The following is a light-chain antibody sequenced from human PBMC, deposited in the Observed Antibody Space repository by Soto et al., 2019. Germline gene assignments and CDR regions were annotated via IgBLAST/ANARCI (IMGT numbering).Light chain of an antibody. V-gene: IGLV2-8*01. CDR3: SSYAGSNSVL. Sequence: QSVLTQPPSASGSPGQSVTISCTGTSSDVGGYKFVSWYQQHPGKAPKLIIYEVTKRPSGVPDRFSGSKSGNTASLTVSGRQAEDEADYYCSSYAGSNSVLFGGGTKLTVL. J-gene: IGLJ3*02. CDR1: SSDVGGYKF. CDR2: EVT.